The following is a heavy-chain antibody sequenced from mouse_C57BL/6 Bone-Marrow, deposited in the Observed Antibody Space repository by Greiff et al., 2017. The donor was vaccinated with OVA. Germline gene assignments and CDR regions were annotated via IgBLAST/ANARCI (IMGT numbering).Heavy chain of an antibody. V-gene: IGHV1-81*01. CDR2: IYPRSGNT. CDR1: GYTFTSYG. CDR3: ARFYYGSDYAMDY. J-gene: IGHJ4*01. Sequence: VKLQESGAELARPGASVKLSCKASGYTFTSYGISWVKQRTGQGLEWIGEIYPRSGNTYYNEKFKGKATLTADKSSSTAYMELRSLTSEDSAVYFCARFYYGSDYAMDYWGQGTSVTVSS. D-gene: IGHD1-1*01.